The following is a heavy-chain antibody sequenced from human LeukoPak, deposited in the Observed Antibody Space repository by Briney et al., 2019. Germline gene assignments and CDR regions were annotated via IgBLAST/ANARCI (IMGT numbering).Heavy chain of an antibody. J-gene: IGHJ1*01. CDR2: ISSSSSYI. CDR3: ARDWPTIAAAGTIPEYFQH. CDR1: GXTFSSYG. D-gene: IGHD6-13*01. Sequence: GGSLRLSCAASGXTFSSYGMNWVRLAPGKGLEWVSSISSSSSYIYYADSVKGRFTISRDNAKNSLYLQMNSLRAEDTAVYYCARDWPTIAAAGTIPEYFQHWGQGTLVTVSS. V-gene: IGHV3-21*01.